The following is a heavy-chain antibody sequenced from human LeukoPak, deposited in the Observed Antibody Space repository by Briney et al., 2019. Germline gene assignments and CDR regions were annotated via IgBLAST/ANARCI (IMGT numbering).Heavy chain of an antibody. Sequence: GGYLRLSCVASGFIVSNNYMSWVRQAPGKGLEWVSVIYSGGSTYSADSVKGRLTISSNNSKNTVYLQMNSLRDYDTAVYYWARGLAARLFCNDFWGQGTQVTVSS. CDR1: GFIVSNNY. CDR3: ARGLAARLFCNDF. CDR2: IYSGGST. V-gene: IGHV3-53*01. J-gene: IGHJ4*02. D-gene: IGHD6-6*01.